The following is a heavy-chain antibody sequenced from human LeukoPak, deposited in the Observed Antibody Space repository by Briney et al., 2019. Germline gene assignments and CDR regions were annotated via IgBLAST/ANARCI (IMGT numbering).Heavy chain of an antibody. CDR2: ISSSSSYI. CDR3: ARNLISWFDP. CDR1: GFTFSSYN. V-gene: IGHV3-21*01. D-gene: IGHD3-9*01. J-gene: IGHJ5*02. Sequence: GGSLRLSCAASGFTFSSYNMNWVRQAPGKGLEWVSSISSSSSYIYYADSLKGRFTISRDNAKNSLFLQMNSLRAEDTAVYYCARNLISWFDPWGQGTLVTVSS.